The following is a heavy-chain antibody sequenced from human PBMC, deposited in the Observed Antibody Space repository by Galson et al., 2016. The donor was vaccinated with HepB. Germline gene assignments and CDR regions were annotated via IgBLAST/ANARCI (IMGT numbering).Heavy chain of an antibody. D-gene: IGHD4-17*01. V-gene: IGHV3-30-3*01. Sequence: SLRLSCAASGFTFTNYAMHWVRQAPGKGLEWLAIISYDGDNKYYTDSVRGRFSLSRDNSKNTLYLEINSLRTEDTAVYYCTGDPDYGIDFWGQGTLVTVSS. J-gene: IGHJ4*02. CDR2: ISYDGDNK. CDR1: GFTFTNYA. CDR3: TGDPDYGIDF.